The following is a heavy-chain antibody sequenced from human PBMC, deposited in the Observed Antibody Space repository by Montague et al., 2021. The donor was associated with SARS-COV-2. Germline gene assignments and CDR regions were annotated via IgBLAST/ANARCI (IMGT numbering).Heavy chain of an antibody. CDR3: AREPQVGAMDY. J-gene: IGHJ4*02. Sequence: SETLSLTCAVYGGSFSGYYWSWIRQPPGRGLEWIGEIYHSGSTNXXPSLKSRVTISVDTSKNQFSLRLSSVTAADTAVYYCAREPQVGAMDYWGQGTLVTVSS. V-gene: IGHV4-34*01. D-gene: IGHD1-26*01. CDR2: IYHSGST. CDR1: GGSFSGYY.